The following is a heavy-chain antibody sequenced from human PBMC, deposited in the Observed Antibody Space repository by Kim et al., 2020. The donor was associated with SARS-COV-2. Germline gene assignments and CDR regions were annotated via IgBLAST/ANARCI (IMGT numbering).Heavy chain of an antibody. V-gene: IGHV3-30-3*01. CDR1: GFTFSSYA. D-gene: IGHD7-27*01. Sequence: GGSLRLSCAAAGFTFSSYAMHWVRQAPGKGLEWVAVISYDGSNKYYADSVKGRFTIPRDNSKNTLYLQMNSLGAEDMAVYYCARCLTDYYGMDVWGQGTTVTVSS. CDR2: ISYDGSNK. CDR3: ARCLTDYYGMDV. J-gene: IGHJ6*02.